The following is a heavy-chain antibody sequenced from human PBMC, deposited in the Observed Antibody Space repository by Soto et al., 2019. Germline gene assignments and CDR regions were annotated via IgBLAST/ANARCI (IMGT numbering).Heavy chain of an antibody. Sequence: SETLSLTCAVSGGSVSSSNWWTWVRQPAGEGLERIGQIFHSGITSYNPSLKSRITISLDKSKNHLSLTLISVTAADTAVYYCARHGGKFFDYWGHGTLVTVSS. V-gene: IGHV4-4*02. D-gene: IGHD2-15*01. CDR2: IFHSGIT. CDR1: GGSVSSSNW. J-gene: IGHJ4*01. CDR3: ARHGGKFFDY.